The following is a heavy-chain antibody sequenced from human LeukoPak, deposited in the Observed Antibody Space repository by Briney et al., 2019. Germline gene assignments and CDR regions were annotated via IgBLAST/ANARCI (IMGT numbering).Heavy chain of an antibody. CDR1: GFTFSSYA. Sequence: PGGSLRLSCAASGFTFSSYAMSWVRQAPGKGLEWVSDISGSGGSTYYADSVKGRFTISRDNSKNTLYLQMNSLRAEDTAVYYCAKDFYYCSGGSCYSSSFDYWGQGTLVTVSS. CDR2: ISGSGGST. CDR3: AKDFYYCSGGSCYSSSFDY. V-gene: IGHV3-23*01. D-gene: IGHD2-15*01. J-gene: IGHJ4*02.